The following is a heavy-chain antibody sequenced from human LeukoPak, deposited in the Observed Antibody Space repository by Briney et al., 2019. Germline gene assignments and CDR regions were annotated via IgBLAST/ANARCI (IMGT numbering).Heavy chain of an antibody. V-gene: IGHV4-34*01. J-gene: IGHJ4*02. D-gene: IGHD6-13*01. Sequence: SETLSLTCAVYGGSFSGYYWSWIRQPPGKGLEWIGEINHSGSTNYNPSLKSRVTISVDTSKNQFSLKLSSVTAADTAVYYCARESDIAAAALDYWGQGTLVTVSS. CDR2: INHSGST. CDR1: GGSFSGYY. CDR3: ARESDIAAAALDY.